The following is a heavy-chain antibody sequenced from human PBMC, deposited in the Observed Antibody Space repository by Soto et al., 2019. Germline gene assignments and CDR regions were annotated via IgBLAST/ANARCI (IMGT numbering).Heavy chain of an antibody. V-gene: IGHV3-7*03. D-gene: IGHD2-8*02. CDR3: AKAGPYYYYGMDV. J-gene: IGHJ6*02. CDR1: GFTFSNYW. CDR2: INQDGSEK. Sequence: GGSLRLSCAASGFTFSNYWRSWVRQAPGKGLEWVANINQDGSEKYYVDSVKGRFTISRDNAKNSLYLQMNSLRAEDTAVYYCAKAGPYYYYGMDVWGQGTTLTVSS.